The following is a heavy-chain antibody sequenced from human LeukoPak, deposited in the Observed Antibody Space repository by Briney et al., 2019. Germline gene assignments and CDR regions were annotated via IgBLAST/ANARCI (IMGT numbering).Heavy chain of an antibody. CDR1: GASITSYY. CDR3: ARGRLGMEAFDI. V-gene: IGHV4-59*01. CDR2: IYYSGST. Sequence: SETLSLTCTVSGASITSYYWSWIRQPPGKGLEWIGYIYYSGSTNYNPSLKSRVTISVDTSKNQFSLKLSSVTAADTAVYYCARGRLGMEAFDIWGQGTMVTVSS. D-gene: IGHD7-27*01. J-gene: IGHJ3*02.